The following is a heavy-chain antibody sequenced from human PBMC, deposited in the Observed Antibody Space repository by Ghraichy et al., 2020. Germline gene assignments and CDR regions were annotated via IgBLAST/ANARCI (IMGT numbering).Heavy chain of an antibody. CDR3: ARDQRTTVTTIDY. V-gene: IGHV3-21*01. CDR2: ISSSSSYI. Sequence: GGSLRLSCAASGFTFSSYTMNWVRQAPGKGLEWVSSISSSSSYIYYADSVKGRFTISRDNAKNSLYLQMNSLRAEDTAVYYCARDQRTTVTTIDYWGQGTLVTVSS. J-gene: IGHJ4*02. CDR1: GFTFSSYT. D-gene: IGHD4-17*01.